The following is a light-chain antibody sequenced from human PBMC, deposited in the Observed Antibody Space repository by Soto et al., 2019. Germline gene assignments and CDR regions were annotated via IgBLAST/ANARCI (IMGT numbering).Light chain of an antibody. CDR2: NTN. Sequence: QSVLTQPPSASATPGQRVTVSCSGGSSDIGSNAVHWYQQFPGTAPKLLIYNTNRRPSGVPDRFSGSKSGTSASLTISGLQSEDEADYYCGAWDDSLRGPVFGGGTKLTVL. CDR1: SSDIGSNA. V-gene: IGLV1-44*01. J-gene: IGLJ3*02. CDR3: GAWDDSLRGPV.